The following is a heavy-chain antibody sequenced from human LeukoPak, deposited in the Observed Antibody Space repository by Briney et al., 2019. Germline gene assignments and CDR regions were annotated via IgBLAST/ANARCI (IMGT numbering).Heavy chain of an antibody. V-gene: IGHV3-30-3*01. CDR3: ARESISYPGALDY. J-gene: IGHJ4*02. Sequence: GGSLRLSCAASRFTFSSYAMHWVRQAPGKGLEWVAVISYDGSNEYYADSVKGRFTISRDNSKNTLYLQMNSLRAEDTAVYYCARESISYPGALDYWGQGTLVTVSS. D-gene: IGHD6-6*01. CDR2: ISYDGSNE. CDR1: RFTFSSYA.